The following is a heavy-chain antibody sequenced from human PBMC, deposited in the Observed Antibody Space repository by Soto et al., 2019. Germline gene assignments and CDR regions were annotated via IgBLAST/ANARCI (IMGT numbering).Heavy chain of an antibody. CDR2: IIPILGIA. CDR3: ASSGDHGPCYY. J-gene: IGHJ4*01. V-gene: IGHV1-69*02. CDR1: GCTFSSYT. D-gene: IGHD4-17*01. Sequence: QVQLVQSGAEVKKPGSSVKVSCKASGCTFSSYTISWVRQAPGQGLEWMGRIIPILGIANYAQKFQGRVTITADKSTSTSSMELRSLRSEDTALYSCASSGDHGPCYYWGPGTLVAFAS.